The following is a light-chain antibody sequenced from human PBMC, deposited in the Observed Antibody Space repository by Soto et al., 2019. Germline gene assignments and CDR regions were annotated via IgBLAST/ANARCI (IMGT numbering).Light chain of an antibody. CDR3: CSSAGSSTSWV. CDR1: SSDAGNYNF. J-gene: IGLJ3*02. V-gene: IGLV2-23*01. CDR2: EDS. Sequence: QSALTQPASVSGSPGQSITISCTGTSSDAGNYNFVSWYQQHPGKAPKVIIYEDSTRPSGVSNRISGSKSGNTASLTISGLQAEDEADYYCCSSAGSSTSWVFGGGTKVTVL.